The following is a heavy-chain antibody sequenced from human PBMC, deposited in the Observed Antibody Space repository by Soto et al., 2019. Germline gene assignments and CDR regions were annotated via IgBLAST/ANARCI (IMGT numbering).Heavy chain of an antibody. J-gene: IGHJ4*02. V-gene: IGHV4-34*01. CDR3: ARGTVTKYFDY. CDR2: INHSGST. Sequence: SETLSLTCAVYGGSFSGYYWSWIRQPPGKGLEWIGEINHSGSTNYNPSLKSRVTISVDTSKNQFSLKLSSVTAADTAVYYCARGTVTKYFDYWGQGTLVTVSS. D-gene: IGHD4-17*01. CDR1: GGSFSGYY.